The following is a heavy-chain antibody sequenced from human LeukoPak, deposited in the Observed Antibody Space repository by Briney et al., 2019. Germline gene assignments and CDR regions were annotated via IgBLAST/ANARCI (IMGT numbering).Heavy chain of an antibody. CDR2: IKQDGSEK. D-gene: IGHD3-3*01. V-gene: IGHV3-7*01. J-gene: IGHJ6*03. Sequence: GGSLRLSCAASGFTFSSYWMSWVRQAPGKGLEWVANIKQDGSEKYYVDSVKGRFTISRDNAKNSLCLQMNSLRAEDTAVYYCARGRFLEWLLYYYYYMDVWGKGTTVTVSS. CDR1: GFTFSSYW. CDR3: ARGRFLEWLLYYYYYMDV.